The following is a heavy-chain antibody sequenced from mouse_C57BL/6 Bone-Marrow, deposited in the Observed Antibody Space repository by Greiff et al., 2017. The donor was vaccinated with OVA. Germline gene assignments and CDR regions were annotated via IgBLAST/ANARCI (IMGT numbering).Heavy chain of an antibody. CDR1: GYSITSGYY. CDR2: ISYDGSN. Sequence: VQVVESGPGLVKPSQSLSLTCSVTGYSITSGYYWNWIRQFPGNKLEWMGYISYDGSNNYNPSLKNRISITRDTSKNQFFLKLNSVTTEDTATYYCARGTVVPYYFDYWGQGTTLTVSS. J-gene: IGHJ2*01. CDR3: ARGTVVPYYFDY. V-gene: IGHV3-6*01. D-gene: IGHD1-1*01.